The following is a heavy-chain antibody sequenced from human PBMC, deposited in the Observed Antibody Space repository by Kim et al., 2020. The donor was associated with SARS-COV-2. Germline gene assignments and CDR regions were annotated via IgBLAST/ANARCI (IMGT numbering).Heavy chain of an antibody. CDR3: AQSRDDFRRTLYMDV. Sequence: SVKVSCKASRGTSGSYAIIWVRQAPGQGLEWMGRIIPQLGIATYAQESQGRVTITADKSTSTAYMELSSLRSEDTAVYYCAQSRDDFRRTLYMDVWGKGTTVIVSS. CDR1: RGTSGSYA. V-gene: IGHV1-69*04. J-gene: IGHJ6*03. D-gene: IGHD3-3*01. CDR2: IIPQLGIA.